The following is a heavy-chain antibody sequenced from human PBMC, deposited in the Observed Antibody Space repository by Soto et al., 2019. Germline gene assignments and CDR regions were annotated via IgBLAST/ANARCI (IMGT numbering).Heavy chain of an antibody. Sequence: ASVKVSCKASGDTFSSYTLSWVRQAPGQGLEWMGRIIPVLGVSNYAQKFQGRVTITADKSTNTAYLQWSSLKASDTAMYYCARLRYDSSGYIDYWGQGTQVTVSS. J-gene: IGHJ4*02. CDR1: GDTFSSYT. CDR2: IIPVLGVS. D-gene: IGHD3-22*01. V-gene: IGHV1-69*02. CDR3: ARLRYDSSGYIDY.